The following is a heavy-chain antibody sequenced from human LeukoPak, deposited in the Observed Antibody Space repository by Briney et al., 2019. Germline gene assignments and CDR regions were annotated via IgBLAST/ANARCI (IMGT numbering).Heavy chain of an antibody. CDR3: ARDIAAAGFFDY. Sequence: GGSLRLSCAASGFTVSSNYMSWIRQAPGKGLEWVSYVSISGSIIYYADSVKGRFTISRDNAKNSLFLQMNSLRAEDTAVYYCARDIAAAGFFDYWGQGTLVTVSS. V-gene: IGHV3-11*01. CDR2: VSISGSII. J-gene: IGHJ4*02. CDR1: GFTVSSNY. D-gene: IGHD6-13*01.